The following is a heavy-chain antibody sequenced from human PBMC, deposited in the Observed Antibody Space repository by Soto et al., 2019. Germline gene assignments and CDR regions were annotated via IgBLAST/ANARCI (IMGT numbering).Heavy chain of an antibody. CDR1: GGTFSNYA. CDR3: ARGWGYDSTDYYYAY. J-gene: IGHJ4*02. V-gene: IGHV1-69*01. D-gene: IGHD3-22*01. CDR2: IIPMFGTA. Sequence: QVQLVQSGAELKKPGSSVKVSCKASGGTFSNYAISWVRQAPGQGLEWMGGIIPMFGTANHAQKFQGRVTIIADESTSTVYMELSSLRSDDTAIYYCARGWGYDSTDYYYAYWGQGTLVIVSS.